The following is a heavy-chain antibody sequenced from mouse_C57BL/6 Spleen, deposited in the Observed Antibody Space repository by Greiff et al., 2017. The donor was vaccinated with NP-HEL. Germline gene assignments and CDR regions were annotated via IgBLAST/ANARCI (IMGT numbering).Heavy chain of an antibody. V-gene: IGHV1-4*01. CDR2: INPSSGYT. Sequence: VQLQQSGAELARPGASVKMSCKASGYTFTSYTMHWVKQRPGQGLEWIGYINPSSGYTKYNQKFKDKATLTADKSSSTAYMQLSSLTSEDSAVYYCARVEGTTAGYLDVWGTGTTDTVSS. D-gene: IGHD1-2*01. CDR3: ARVEGTTAGYLDV. CDR1: GYTFTSYT. J-gene: IGHJ1*03.